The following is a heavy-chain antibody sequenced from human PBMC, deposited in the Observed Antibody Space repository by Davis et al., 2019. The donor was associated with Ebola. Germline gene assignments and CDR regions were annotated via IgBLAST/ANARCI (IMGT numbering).Heavy chain of an antibody. CDR3: ARAYIATTVDY. J-gene: IGHJ4*02. CDR1: GGSVSSGSYY. CDR2: INHSGST. Sequence: SETLSLTCTVSGGSVSSGSYYWSWIRQPPGKGLEWIGEINHSGSTNYNPSLKSRVTISVDTSKNQFSLKLSSVTAADTAVYYCARAYIATTVDYWGQGTLVTVSS. V-gene: IGHV4-39*01. D-gene: IGHD1-26*01.